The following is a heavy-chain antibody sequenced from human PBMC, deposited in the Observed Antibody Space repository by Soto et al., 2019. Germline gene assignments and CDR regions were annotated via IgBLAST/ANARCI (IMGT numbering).Heavy chain of an antibody. CDR2: INAGNGNT. D-gene: IGHD3-22*01. V-gene: IGHV1-3*01. J-gene: IGHJ3*02. CDR1: GYTFTSYA. CDR3: ARVVHNYDSSGYPLISKMTNAFDI. Sequence: ASVKVSCKASGYTFTSYAMHWVRQAPGQRLEWMGWINAGNGNTKYSQKFQGRVTITRGTSASTAYMELSSLRPEDTAVYYCARVVHNYDSSGYPLISKMTNAFDIWGQGTMVTVSS.